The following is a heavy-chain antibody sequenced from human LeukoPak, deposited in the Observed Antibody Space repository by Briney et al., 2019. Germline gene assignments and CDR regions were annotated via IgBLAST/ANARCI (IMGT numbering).Heavy chain of an antibody. D-gene: IGHD5-12*01. CDR1: GGSISSGGYY. CDR3: ARVFSGYDFDY. Sequence: SETLSLTCTVSGGSISSGGYYWSWIRQPPGKGLEWIGYIYYSGSTNYNPSLKSRVTISVDTSKNQFSLKLSSVTAADTAVYYCARVFSGYDFDYWGQGTLVTVSS. CDR2: IYYSGST. V-gene: IGHV4-61*08. J-gene: IGHJ4*02.